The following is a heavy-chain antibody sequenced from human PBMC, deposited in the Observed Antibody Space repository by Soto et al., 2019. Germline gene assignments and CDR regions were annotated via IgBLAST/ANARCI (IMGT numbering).Heavy chain of an antibody. CDR1: GDRLTSYW. CDR2: IDPSDSYT. V-gene: IGHV5-10-1*01. J-gene: IGHJ4*02. D-gene: IGHD5-18*01. Sequence: GESLKISCKGSGDRLTSYWISWVRQMRGKGLEWMGRIDPSDSYTNYSPSFQGHVTISADKSISTAYLQRSSLEASDTAMYYWASSESGNSYGTLFDYGGQGTLVTVSS. CDR3: ASSESGNSYGTLFDY.